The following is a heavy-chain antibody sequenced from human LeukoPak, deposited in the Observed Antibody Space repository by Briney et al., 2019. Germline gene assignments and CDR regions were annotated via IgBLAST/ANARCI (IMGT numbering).Heavy chain of an antibody. CDR1: GYTFTGYY. Sequence: ASVKVSCKASGYTFTGYYMHWVRQAPGQGLEWMGWIDPNSGGTNYAQKFQGRVTMTRDTSISTAYMELSRLRSDDTAVYYCARPRDGYCSGGSCYRIDYYYYMDVWGKGTTVTVSS. CDR3: ARPRDGYCSGGSCYRIDYYYYMDV. J-gene: IGHJ6*03. V-gene: IGHV1-2*02. D-gene: IGHD2-15*01. CDR2: IDPNSGGT.